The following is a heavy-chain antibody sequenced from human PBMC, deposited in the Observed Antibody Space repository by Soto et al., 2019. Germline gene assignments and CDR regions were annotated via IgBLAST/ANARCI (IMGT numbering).Heavy chain of an antibody. Sequence: SVKLSCKASVYMFTGYYIHWVRQAPGQGLEWMGWINPKSGGTKYAEKFQGRVSMTGDTSITTAYLELSSLTSDDTAVYYCATDRVAFDMWGQGTKVTVSS. CDR3: ATDRVAFDM. D-gene: IGHD3-22*01. J-gene: IGHJ3*02. CDR2: INPKSGGT. CDR1: VYMFTGYY. V-gene: IGHV1-2*02.